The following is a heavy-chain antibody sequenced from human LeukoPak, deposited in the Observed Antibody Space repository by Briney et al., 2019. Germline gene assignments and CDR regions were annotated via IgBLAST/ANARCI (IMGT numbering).Heavy chain of an antibody. CDR2: MNPNSGNT. CDR1: GYTFTSYD. J-gene: IGHJ4*02. Sequence: ASVKVSCKASGYTFTSYDINWVRQATGQGLEWMGWMNPNSGNTGYAQKFQGRVTMTRDTSISTAYMELSRLRSDDTAVYYCARDRPRFTSGSYLRAGGTFDYWGQGTLVTVSS. V-gene: IGHV1-8*01. CDR3: ARDRPRFTSGSYLRAGGTFDY. D-gene: IGHD1-26*01.